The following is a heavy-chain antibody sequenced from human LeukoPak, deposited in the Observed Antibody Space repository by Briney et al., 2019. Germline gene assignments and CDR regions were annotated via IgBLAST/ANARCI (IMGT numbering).Heavy chain of an antibody. CDR1: GFTFDDYA. D-gene: IGHD6-19*01. Sequence: GGSLRLSCAASGFTFDDYAMHWVRQAPGKGLEWVSGISWNSGSIGYADSVKGRFTISRDNAKNSLYLQMNSLRAEDTALYYCAKVGSSGWYAEYYFDYWGQGTLVTVSS. CDR2: ISWNSGSI. CDR3: AKVGSSGWYAEYYFDY. J-gene: IGHJ4*02. V-gene: IGHV3-9*01.